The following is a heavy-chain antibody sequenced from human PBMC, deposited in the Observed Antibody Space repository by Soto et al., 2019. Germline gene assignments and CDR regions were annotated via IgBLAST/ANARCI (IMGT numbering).Heavy chain of an antibody. J-gene: IGHJ6*02. Sequence: ASVKVSCKASGGTFSSYAISWVRRAPGQGLEWMGGIIPIFGTANYAQKFQGRVTITADESTSTAYMELSSLRSEDTAVYYCARSVSFRYQLLKRGMDVWGQGTTVTVSS. V-gene: IGHV1-69*13. CDR2: IIPIFGTA. D-gene: IGHD2-2*01. CDR3: ARSVSFRYQLLKRGMDV. CDR1: GGTFSSYA.